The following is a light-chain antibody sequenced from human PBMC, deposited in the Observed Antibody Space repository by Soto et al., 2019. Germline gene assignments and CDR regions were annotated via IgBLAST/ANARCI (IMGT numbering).Light chain of an antibody. V-gene: IGLV2-14*01. CDR3: SSYASSTTPVV. J-gene: IGLJ2*01. CDR1: SSDVGGYNS. Sequence: QSALTQPASVSGSPGQSITISCTGTSSDVGGYNSVSWYQQHPGTAPQLMIYGVTNRPPGVSNRFSGSKSGNTASLTISGLQAEDEADYYCSSYASSTTPVVFGGGTQLTVL. CDR2: GVT.